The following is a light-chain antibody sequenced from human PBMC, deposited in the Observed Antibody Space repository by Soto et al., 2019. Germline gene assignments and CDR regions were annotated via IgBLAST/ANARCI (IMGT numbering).Light chain of an antibody. CDR2: DAS. CDR1: QDISDY. J-gene: IGKJ3*01. CDR3: QQYHSLSFT. V-gene: IGKV1-33*01. Sequence: DIQMTQSPSSLAASVGDRVTITCQASQDISDYLNWYHQKPGKAPKFLIYDASYLETGVPSRFSGSGSGTDFTFTISSLQPEDIGTYYCQQYHSLSFTFGPGTKVDIK.